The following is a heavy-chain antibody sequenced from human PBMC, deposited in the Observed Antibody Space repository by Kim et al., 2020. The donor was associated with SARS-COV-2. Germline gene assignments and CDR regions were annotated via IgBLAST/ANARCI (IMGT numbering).Heavy chain of an antibody. V-gene: IGHV4-59*01. D-gene: IGHD6-13*01. J-gene: IGHJ4*02. CDR3: ARWRQAAAQYYFDY. Sequence: NPSLKSRVAISVDTSKNQFSLRLSAVTAADTAVYYCARWRQAAAQYYFDYWGQGTLVTVSS.